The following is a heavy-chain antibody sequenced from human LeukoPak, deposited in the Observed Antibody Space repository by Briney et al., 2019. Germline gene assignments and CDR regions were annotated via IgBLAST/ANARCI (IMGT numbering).Heavy chain of an antibody. CDR1: GGSISSYY. CDR3: ARENIVDTAMVTDY. J-gene: IGHJ4*02. CDR2: IYTSGST. D-gene: IGHD5-18*01. Sequence: SETLSLTCTVSGGSISSYYWSWIRQPAGKGLEWIGRIYTSGSTNCNPSLKSRVTMSVDTSKNQFSLKLSSVTAADTAVYYCARENIVDTAMVTDYWGQGTLVTVSS. V-gene: IGHV4-4*07.